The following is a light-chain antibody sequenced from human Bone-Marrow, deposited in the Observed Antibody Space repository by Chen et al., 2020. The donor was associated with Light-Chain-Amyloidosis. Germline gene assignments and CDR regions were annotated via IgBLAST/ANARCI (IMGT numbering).Light chain of an antibody. CDR2: GSS. CDR3: QQYGTSPLT. Sequence: EIVLTQSPGTLSLSPGEGANLSCRASQTISSNYLTWYQQKVGQAPRLLIYGSSSRATGIPDSFTGSGSGTDFTLTINRLEPEDFAMYYCQQYGTSPLTFGGGTKVEIK. V-gene: IGKV3-20*01. J-gene: IGKJ4*01. CDR1: QTISSNY.